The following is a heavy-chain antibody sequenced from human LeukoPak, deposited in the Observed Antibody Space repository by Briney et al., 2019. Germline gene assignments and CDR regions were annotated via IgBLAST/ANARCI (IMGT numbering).Heavy chain of an antibody. CDR2: MNQDGSEK. Sequence: PGGSLRLSCAASGFSFSTNFMTWVRQAPGKGLEWVANMNQDGSEKNYVDSVKGRFTISRDNARNSLYLQMNSLSAEDTAVYYCAKDQRDHDYVWGSYRAIDYWGQGTLVTVSS. D-gene: IGHD3-16*02. J-gene: IGHJ4*02. CDR1: GFSFSTNF. V-gene: IGHV3-7*03. CDR3: AKDQRDHDYVWGSYRAIDY.